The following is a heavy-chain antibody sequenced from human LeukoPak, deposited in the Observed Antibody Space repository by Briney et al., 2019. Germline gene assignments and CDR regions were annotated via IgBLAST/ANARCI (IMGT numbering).Heavy chain of an antibody. D-gene: IGHD1-1*01. CDR3: ARVKDGLEYHSFDY. CDR2: INPNSGGT. Sequence: ASVKVSCKASGYTFTGYYIHWVRQAPGQGLEWMGWINPNSGGTDYAQKFQGRVSMTRDTSISTAYMEVSSLRSDDTAVFFCARVKDGLEYHSFDYWGQGTLVTVSS. CDR1: GYTFTGYY. V-gene: IGHV1-2*02. J-gene: IGHJ4*02.